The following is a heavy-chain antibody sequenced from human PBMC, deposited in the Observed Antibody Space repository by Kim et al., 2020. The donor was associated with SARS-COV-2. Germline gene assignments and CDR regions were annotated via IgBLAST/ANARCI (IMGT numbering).Heavy chain of an antibody. V-gene: IGHV3-48*03. Sequence: GGSLRLSCVASGFTVNSYEMNWVRQAPGKGLEWIAYISLTGGTIFYAESVKGRFTISRDKAKNSLFLQMNSLRGDDSAIYYCVRDHSLGHSFDRWGQGTL. CDR3: VRDHSLGHSFDR. CDR2: ISLTGGTI. CDR1: GFTVNSYE. J-gene: IGHJ5*02. D-gene: IGHD1-26*01.